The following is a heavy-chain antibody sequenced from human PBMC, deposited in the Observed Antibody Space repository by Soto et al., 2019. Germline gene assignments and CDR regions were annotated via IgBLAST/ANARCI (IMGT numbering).Heavy chain of an antibody. Sequence: QVQLVQSGAEVKKPGASVKVSCKASGYTFTSYGISWVRQAPGQGLEWMGWISAYNGNTNYAQKLQCRVTMTTDTSTSTAYMELRSLRPDDTAVYYCARRLTMVRGGLDGMDVWGQGTTVTVSS. J-gene: IGHJ6*02. CDR3: ARRLTMVRGGLDGMDV. CDR2: ISAYNGNT. V-gene: IGHV1-18*01. D-gene: IGHD3-10*01. CDR1: GYTFTSYG.